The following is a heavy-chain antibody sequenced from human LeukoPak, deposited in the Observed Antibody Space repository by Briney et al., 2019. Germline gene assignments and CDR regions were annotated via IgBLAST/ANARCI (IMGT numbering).Heavy chain of an antibody. V-gene: IGHV1-24*01. J-gene: IGHJ5*02. D-gene: IGHD3-10*01. CDR3: ATDPITMVRGVIIEGFDP. Sequence: GASVKVSCKVSGYTLTELSMHWVRQAPGKGLEWMGGFDPEDGETIYAQTFQGRVTMTEDTSTDTAYMELSSLRSEGTAVYYCATDPITMVRGVIIEGFDPWGQGTLVTVSS. CDR2: FDPEDGET. CDR1: GYTLTELS.